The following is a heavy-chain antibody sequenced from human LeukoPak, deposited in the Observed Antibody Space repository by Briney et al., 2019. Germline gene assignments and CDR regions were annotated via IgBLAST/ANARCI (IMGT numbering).Heavy chain of an antibody. Sequence: SETLSLTCAVSGASVSSGVYYWTWIRQPPGKGLEWIGYIYYSGSTNYNPSLKSRVTFSIDTSKNQFSLKMRSVTAADTAVYYCVRANFLYCSSSTCLFDYWGQGTLVTVSS. J-gene: IGHJ4*02. CDR2: IYYSGST. CDR1: GASVSSGVYY. D-gene: IGHD2-2*01. V-gene: IGHV4-61*08. CDR3: VRANFLYCSSSTCLFDY.